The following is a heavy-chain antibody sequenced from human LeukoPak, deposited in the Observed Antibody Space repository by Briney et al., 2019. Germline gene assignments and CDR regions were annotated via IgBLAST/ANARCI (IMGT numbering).Heavy chain of an antibody. CDR2: IYTSGST. V-gene: IGHV4-61*02. Sequence: PSETLSLTCTVSGGSISSGSYCWSWIRQPAGKGLEWIGRIYTSGSTNYNPSLKSRVTISVDTSKNQFSLKLSSVTAADTAVYYCARDVTYYYGSGSYGLGYYYYMDVWGKGTTVTVSS. J-gene: IGHJ6*03. D-gene: IGHD3-10*01. CDR1: GGSISSGSYC. CDR3: ARDVTYYYGSGSYGLGYYYYMDV.